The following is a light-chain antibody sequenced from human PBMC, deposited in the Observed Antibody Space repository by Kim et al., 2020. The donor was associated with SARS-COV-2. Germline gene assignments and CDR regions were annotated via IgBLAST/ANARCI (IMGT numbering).Light chain of an antibody. CDR1: SSNVGSNY. CDR3: EAWDDSLNGPV. V-gene: IGLV1-44*01. CDR2: RND. Sequence: QRITISCSGSSSNVGSNYVYWFQYLPGTAPKLLIDRNDQRPSGVPARFSGSKSGTSASLAISGLQAEDDADYYCEAWDDSLNGPVFGGGTQLTVL. J-gene: IGLJ3*02.